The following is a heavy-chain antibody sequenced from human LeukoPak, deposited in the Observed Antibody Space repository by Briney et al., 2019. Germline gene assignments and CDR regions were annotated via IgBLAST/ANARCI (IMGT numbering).Heavy chain of an antibody. D-gene: IGHD3-22*01. CDR3: ARERGGIVVVTPYGMDV. J-gene: IGHJ6*02. CDR2: ISSSSSTI. V-gene: IGHV3-48*01. CDR1: GFTFSSYS. Sequence: GGSLRLSCAASGFTFSSYSMNWVRQAPGKGLEWVSYISSSSSTIYYADSVKGRFTISRDNSKNTLYLQMNSLRAEDTAVYYCARERGGIVVVTPYGMDVWGQGTTVTVSS.